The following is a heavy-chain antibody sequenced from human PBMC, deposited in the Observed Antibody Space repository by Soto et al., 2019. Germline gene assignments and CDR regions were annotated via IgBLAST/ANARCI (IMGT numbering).Heavy chain of an antibody. Sequence: QITLKESGPTLVKPTQTLTLTCTFSGFSLSTSGVGVGWIRQPPGNALEWLALISCDDDKRYSPSLKSSLTITKDTSKNQVVLTMTNMEPVDTATYYCAHSHAADYESSGYDCCGQGSLVTVSS. V-gene: IGHV2-5*02. CDR1: GFSLSTSGVG. CDR3: AHSHAADYESSGYDC. D-gene: IGHD3-22*01. J-gene: IGHJ4*02. CDR2: ISCDDDK.